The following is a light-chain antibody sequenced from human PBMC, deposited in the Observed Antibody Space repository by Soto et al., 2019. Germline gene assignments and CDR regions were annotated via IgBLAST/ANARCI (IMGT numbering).Light chain of an antibody. Sequence: EIVLTQSPATLSLSPGERATLTCTASESISKFLVWYQQRPGQSPSLLISDASKRATGVPARFSGSGSGTEFTLTSSSLEPEDSAVYYCQQRNSWPLTFGGGTKVEI. CDR2: DAS. V-gene: IGKV3-11*01. CDR3: QQRNSWPLT. CDR1: ESISKF. J-gene: IGKJ4*01.